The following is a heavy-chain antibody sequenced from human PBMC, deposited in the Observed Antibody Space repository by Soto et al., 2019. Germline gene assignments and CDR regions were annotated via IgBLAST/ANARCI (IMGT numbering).Heavy chain of an antibody. CDR3: ASVTFGGIVLAH. D-gene: IGHD3-16*01. CDR2: IYFNGNT. V-gene: IGHV4-59*01. CDR1: AASFSKYY. Sequence: SETLSLICTVSAASFSKYYWTWIRQSPGKGLEWIGYIYFNGNTNYNPSLKRRVTMSIDTSKKQFSLNLSSVTAADTAVYYCASVTFGGIVLAHWGQGALVTVSS. J-gene: IGHJ4*02.